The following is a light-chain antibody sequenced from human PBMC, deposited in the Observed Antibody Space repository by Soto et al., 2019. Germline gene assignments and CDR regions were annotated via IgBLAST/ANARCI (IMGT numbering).Light chain of an antibody. CDR1: QTITNY. J-gene: IGKJ1*01. V-gene: IGKV1-39*01. CDR2: ATD. CDR3: QQSYNTPQT. Sequence: DIQMTQSPSSLSASVRDRVTITLRASQTITNYLNWYQQQSGQAPKLLIYATDTLQSGVPSRFSGSGSGTDYTLTISSLQPEDFATYYCQQSYNTPQTFCQGTKVDVK.